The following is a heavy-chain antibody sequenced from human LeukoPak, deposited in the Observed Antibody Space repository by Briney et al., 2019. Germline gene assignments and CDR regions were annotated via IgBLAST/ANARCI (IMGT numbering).Heavy chain of an antibody. CDR1: GGSISSYY. V-gene: IGHV4-4*07. CDR3: ARASGSYGYYWFDP. Sequence: SETLSLTCTVSGGSISSYYWSWIRQPAGKGLEWIGRIYTSGSTNYNPSLKSRVTMSVDTSKNQFSLKLSSVTAADTAVYYCARASGSYGYYWFDPWAREPWSPSPQ. D-gene: IGHD1-26*01. J-gene: IGHJ5*02. CDR2: IYTSGST.